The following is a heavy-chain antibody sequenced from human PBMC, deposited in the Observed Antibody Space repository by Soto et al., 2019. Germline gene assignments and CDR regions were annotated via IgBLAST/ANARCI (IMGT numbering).Heavy chain of an antibody. CDR3: AKEVEPAFDY. J-gene: IGHJ4*02. CDR2: VTGSGGST. Sequence: GGSLRLSCAASGFTFSSYAMSWVRQAPGKGLEWVSAVTGSGGSTYYADPVKGRFTISRDNSKNTLYLQMNSLRAEDTAVYYCAKEVEPAFDYWGQGTLVTVSS. V-gene: IGHV3-23*01. D-gene: IGHD2-15*01. CDR1: GFTFSSYA.